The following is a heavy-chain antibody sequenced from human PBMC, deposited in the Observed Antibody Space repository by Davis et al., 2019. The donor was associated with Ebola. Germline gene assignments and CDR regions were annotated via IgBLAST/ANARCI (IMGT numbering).Heavy chain of an antibody. J-gene: IGHJ3*02. V-gene: IGHV4-59*01. CDR3: ARFRSGWSPRAFDI. D-gene: IGHD6-19*01. CDR1: GGSISSYY. Sequence: PSETLSLTCTISGGSISSYYWSWIRQPPGKGLEWIGYIYYSGSTNYNPSLKSRVTISVDTSKNQFSLKLSSVTAADTAVYYCARFRSGWSPRAFDIWGHGTMVTVSS. CDR2: IYYSGST.